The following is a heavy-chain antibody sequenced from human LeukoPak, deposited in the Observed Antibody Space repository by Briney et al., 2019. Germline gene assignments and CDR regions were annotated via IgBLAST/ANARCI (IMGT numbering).Heavy chain of an antibody. D-gene: IGHD3-10*01. CDR1: EFTFSSYW. Sequence: GGSLRLSCAASEFTFSSYWMSWVRQAPGKGLEWVANIKQDGSEKYYVDSVKGRFTISRDNAKNSLYLQMNSLRAEDTAVYYCARDWFGDEHQPTDYWGQGTLVTVSS. CDR2: IKQDGSEK. CDR3: ARDWFGDEHQPTDY. V-gene: IGHV3-7*01. J-gene: IGHJ4*02.